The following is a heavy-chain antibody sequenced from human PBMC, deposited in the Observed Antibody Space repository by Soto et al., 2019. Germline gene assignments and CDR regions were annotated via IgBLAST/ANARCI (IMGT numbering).Heavy chain of an antibody. CDR1: GFNLSNYG. CDR2: ISYDGRNQ. D-gene: IGHD2-15*01. Sequence: QVQLVESGGGAVQPGRSLGLSCVASGFNLSNYGLHWVRQAPGKGLEWLAVISYDGRNQYYADSVKGRFTISRDNSRNTLYVQMDSLRVEDTAVYYCATDQRAGSCSVGSCHYYYGMAVWGQGPTVTVSS. J-gene: IGHJ6*02. V-gene: IGHV3-30*03. CDR3: ATDQRAGSCSVGSCHYYYGMAV.